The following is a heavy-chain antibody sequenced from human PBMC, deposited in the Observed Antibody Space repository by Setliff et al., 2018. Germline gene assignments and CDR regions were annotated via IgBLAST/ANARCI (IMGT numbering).Heavy chain of an antibody. CDR3: ARTGTYRYFDS. CDR2: MYYGGST. J-gene: IGHJ4*02. V-gene: IGHV4-39*01. D-gene: IGHD1-1*01. Sequence: PSETLSLTCTVSGGSISSNSYYWGWIRQPPGKGLEWIGSMYYGGSTYYNPSLKSRLTISLDTSKNQFSLQLTSVTAVDTAVYYCARTGTYRYFDSWGQGTPVTVSS. CDR1: GGSISSNSYY.